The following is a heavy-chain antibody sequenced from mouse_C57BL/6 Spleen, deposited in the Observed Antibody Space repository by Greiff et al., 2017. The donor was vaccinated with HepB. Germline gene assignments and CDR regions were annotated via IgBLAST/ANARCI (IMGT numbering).Heavy chain of an antibody. D-gene: IGHD1-1*01. CDR3: ARASYGSSYENYYYAMDY. Sequence: EVQLQQSGAELVKPGASVKLSCTASGFNIKDYYMHWVKQRTEQGLEWIGRIDPEDGETKYAPKFQGKATITADTSSNTAYLQLSSLTSEDTAVYYCARASYGSSYENYYYAMDYWGQGTSVTVSS. CDR2: IDPEDGET. CDR1: GFNIKDYY. J-gene: IGHJ4*01. V-gene: IGHV14-2*01.